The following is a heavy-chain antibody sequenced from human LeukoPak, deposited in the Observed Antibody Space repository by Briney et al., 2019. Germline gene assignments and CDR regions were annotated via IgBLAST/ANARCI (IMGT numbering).Heavy chain of an antibody. CDR3: AREGFYGSGNY. D-gene: IGHD3-10*01. Sequence: ASVKVSCKASGYIFFNYAMHWVRQAPGQGLEWVGWINTGNGNTKYSQKFQGRVTITRDTSASTASMELSSLRSEDTAIYYCAREGFYGSGNYWGQGTLVTVSS. CDR1: GYIFFNYA. V-gene: IGHV1-3*04. J-gene: IGHJ4*02. CDR2: INTGNGNT.